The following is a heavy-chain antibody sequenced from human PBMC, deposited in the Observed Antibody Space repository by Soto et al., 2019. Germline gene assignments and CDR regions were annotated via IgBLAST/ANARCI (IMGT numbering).Heavy chain of an antibody. Sequence: GESLKISCKGSGYNFAGYWISLVLQMPGKGLELMGIIYPSDSDTRYRPSFRGQVTISADKSIRSAYLQWSSLRASDTAMYYCARGGVSTRTFDYWGQGTPVTVSS. CDR1: GYNFAGYW. J-gene: IGHJ4*02. V-gene: IGHV5-51*01. CDR3: ARGGVSTRTFDY. CDR2: IYPSDSDT. D-gene: IGHD3-3*01.